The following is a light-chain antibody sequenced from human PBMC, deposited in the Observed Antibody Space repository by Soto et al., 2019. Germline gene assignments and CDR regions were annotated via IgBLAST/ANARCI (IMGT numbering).Light chain of an antibody. Sequence: IQVTQSPSSLSASVGDRVTITCRTSQGIRSALGWYQQKPGKVPKLLIYVASSLQSGVPSRFSGSGSGTEFTLTIRSLQPEDFATYYCQQSYIPPFAFGPGTKVHIK. CDR2: VAS. CDR3: QQSYIPPFA. CDR1: QGIRSA. V-gene: IGKV1-39*01. J-gene: IGKJ3*01.